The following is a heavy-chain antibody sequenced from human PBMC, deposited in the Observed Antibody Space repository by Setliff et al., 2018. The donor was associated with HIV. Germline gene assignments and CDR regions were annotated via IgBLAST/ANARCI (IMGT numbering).Heavy chain of an antibody. Sequence: SETLSLTCTVSGGSISGSSYYWGWIRQSPEKGLEWIGSIFHAGSTYYNPSLKSRVTLSVVTSENQYSLKLTSLIAADTAVYYCARSLAYCSGGGCSSGNYYYMDVWGKGTTVTVSS. CDR2: IFHAGST. D-gene: IGHD2-15*01. J-gene: IGHJ6*03. CDR1: GGSISGSSYY. CDR3: ARSLAYCSGGGCSSGNYYYMDV. V-gene: IGHV4-39*01.